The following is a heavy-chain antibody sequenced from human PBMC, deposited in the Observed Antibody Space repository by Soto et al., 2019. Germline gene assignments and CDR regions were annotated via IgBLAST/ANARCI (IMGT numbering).Heavy chain of an antibody. CDR3: AREFCSGGNCYTYYFDP. J-gene: IGHJ5*02. CDR2: INTDGSNT. Sequence: GGSLRLACAASGLTFNRYWMHWVRHAPGKGLVWVSHINTDGSNTNYADSVKGRFTISRDNAKSTLFLQMNSLRDEDTAVYYCAREFCSGGNCYTYYFDPWGQGIPVTVSS. V-gene: IGHV3-74*01. D-gene: IGHD2-15*01. CDR1: GLTFNRYW.